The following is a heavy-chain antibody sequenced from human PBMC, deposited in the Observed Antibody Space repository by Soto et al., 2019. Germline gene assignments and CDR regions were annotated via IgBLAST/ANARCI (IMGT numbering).Heavy chain of an antibody. CDR2: ISVSGGGT. J-gene: IGHJ4*02. CDR1: GFTFSSYA. CDR3: AKYLGSGSPV. Sequence: EAQLWESGGGLVQPGGSLRLSCAASGFTFSSYAMSWVRQAPGKGLEWVSSISVSGGGTYYADSVKGRFTISRDNSKNRLYLQMNSRRAEDTAVYYCAKYLGSGSPVWGQGTLFTVSS. V-gene: IGHV3-23*01. D-gene: IGHD3-10*01.